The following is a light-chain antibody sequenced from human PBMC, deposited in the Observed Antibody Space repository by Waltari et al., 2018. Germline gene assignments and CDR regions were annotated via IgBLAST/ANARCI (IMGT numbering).Light chain of an antibody. CDR2: GAS. V-gene: IGKV3-20*01. J-gene: IGKJ1*01. CDR3: QHYVRLPAT. CDR1: QSVRGS. Sequence: EIVLTQSPGTLSLSPGERATLSCRASQSVRGSFAWYQQKAGQAPRLLIYGASSRATGIPDRFSGGGSGTDFSLTISRLEPEDFAVYYCQHYVRLPATFGQGTKVEI.